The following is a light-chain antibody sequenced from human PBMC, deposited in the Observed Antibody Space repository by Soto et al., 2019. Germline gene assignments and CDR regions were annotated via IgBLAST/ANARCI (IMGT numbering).Light chain of an antibody. CDR3: QQSLTTPLT. Sequence: DIQMTQSPSSLSASVGDRVTITCRASQSISSYLNWYQQKPGKAPNLLIYAASSLRSGVPSRFSGSGSGTDFTLTISSLQPEDFASYFCQQSLTTPLTLGGGTKVEI. V-gene: IGKV1-39*01. CDR2: AAS. J-gene: IGKJ4*01. CDR1: QSISSY.